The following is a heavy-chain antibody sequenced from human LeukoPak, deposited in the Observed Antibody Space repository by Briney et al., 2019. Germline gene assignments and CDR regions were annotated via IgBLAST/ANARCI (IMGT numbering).Heavy chain of an antibody. CDR2: IKSNTDGGAT. CDR1: GFTFSSAW. CDR3: ATYKSYSDV. V-gene: IGHV3-15*01. D-gene: IGHD1-14*01. J-gene: IGHJ4*02. Sequence: PGGSLRLSCTASGFTFSSAWMTWVRQAPGKGLEWLGRIKSNTDGGATDYIAPVKGRFTMSRDDSKNTLYLQMNNLKNEDTAVYYCATYKSYSDVWGQGTLVTVSS.